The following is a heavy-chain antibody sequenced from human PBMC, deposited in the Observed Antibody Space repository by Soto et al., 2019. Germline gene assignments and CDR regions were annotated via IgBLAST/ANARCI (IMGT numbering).Heavy chain of an antibody. J-gene: IGHJ6*02. Sequence: GGSLRLSCAVSGFPFDSYSMSWVRQAPGQGLEWLASLSSGSFYIFHADSIRGRFTISRDDAKNLLFLQMNSLSIEDTATYYCAREANTIYAPHGLDVWGQGTAVTVSS. CDR3: AREANTIYAPHGLDV. V-gene: IGHV3-21*01. D-gene: IGHD3-3*01. CDR2: LSSGSFYI. CDR1: GFPFDSYS.